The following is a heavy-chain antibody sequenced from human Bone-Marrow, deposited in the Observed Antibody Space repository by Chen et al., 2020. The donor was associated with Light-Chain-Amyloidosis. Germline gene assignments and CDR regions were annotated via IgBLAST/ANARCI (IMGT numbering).Heavy chain of an antibody. Sequence: EEHLVESGGGLVQPGRSLRLSCEASGFTFDDYAMNWVRQAPGKGLEWVSGISWNSGVKGYVDSVRGRFTISRDGVKNSLYLQMNSLRPEDTALYYCAKDKGGSMGFGMDVWGQGTTVIVSS. CDR1: GFTFDDYA. D-gene: IGHD3-10*01. CDR2: ISWNSGVK. CDR3: AKDKGGSMGFGMDV. V-gene: IGHV3-9*01. J-gene: IGHJ6*02.